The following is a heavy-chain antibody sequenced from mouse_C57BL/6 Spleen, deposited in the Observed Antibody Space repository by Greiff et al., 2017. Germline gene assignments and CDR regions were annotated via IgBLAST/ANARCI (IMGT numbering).Heavy chain of an antibody. CDR3: TGDDDYAMDY. CDR1: GYTFTSYW. CDR2: IYPGNSDT. J-gene: IGHJ4*01. Sequence: DVQLQESGTVLARPGASVKLSCKTSGYTFTSYWMHWVKQRPGQGLEWIGAIYPGNSDTSYNQKFKGKAKLTAVTSATTAYMELSSLTNEYSAVYYCTGDDDYAMDYWGQGTSVTVSS. V-gene: IGHV1-5*01. D-gene: IGHD2-13*01.